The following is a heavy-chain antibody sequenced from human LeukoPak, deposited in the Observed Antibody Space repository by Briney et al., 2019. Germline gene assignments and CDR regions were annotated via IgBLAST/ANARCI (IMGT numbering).Heavy chain of an antibody. J-gene: IGHJ4*02. CDR1: GFIFSDYY. CDR2: ISSSGSTM. Sequence: GGSLRLSCAASGFIFSDYYMSWIRQAPGKGLEWVSYISSSGSTMYYTDSVKGRFTISRDNAKDSLYLQINSLRAEDTAVYYCARDPGSGYEEHFDYWGQGTLVTVSS. V-gene: IGHV3-11*01. D-gene: IGHD5-12*01. CDR3: ARDPGSGYEEHFDY.